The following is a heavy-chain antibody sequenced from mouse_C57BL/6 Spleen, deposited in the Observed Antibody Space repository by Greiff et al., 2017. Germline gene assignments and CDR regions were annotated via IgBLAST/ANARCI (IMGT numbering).Heavy chain of an antibody. CDR2: INPNYGTT. V-gene: IGHV1-39*01. Sequence: VQLKQSGPELVKPGASVKISCKASGYSFTDYNMNWVKQSNGKSLEWIGVINPNYGTTSYNQKFKGKATLTVDQSSSTAYMQLNSLTSEDSAVYDCARWTSYYGTYYFDYWGQGTTLTVSS. J-gene: IGHJ2*01. D-gene: IGHD1-1*02. CDR1: GYSFTDYN. CDR3: ARWTSYYGTYYFDY.